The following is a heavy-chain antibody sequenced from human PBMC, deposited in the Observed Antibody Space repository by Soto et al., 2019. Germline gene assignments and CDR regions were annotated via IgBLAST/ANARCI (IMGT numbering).Heavy chain of an antibody. D-gene: IGHD4-17*01. J-gene: IGHJ4*02. CDR2: ISSSSSYI. CDR3: ARARGAVTTLVDY. Sequence: EVQLVESGGGLVKPGGSLRLSCAASGFTFRSYSMNWVRQAPGKGLEWVSSISSSSSYIYYADSLKGRFTISRDNAKNSLYLQMNSLRAEDTAVYYCARARGAVTTLVDYWGQGTLVTVSS. CDR1: GFTFRSYS. V-gene: IGHV3-21*01.